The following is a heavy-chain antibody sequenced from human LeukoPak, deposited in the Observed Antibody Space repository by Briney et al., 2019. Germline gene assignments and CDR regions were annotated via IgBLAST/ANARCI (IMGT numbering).Heavy chain of an antibody. CDR2: IKYSGST. V-gene: IGHV4-31*03. D-gene: IGHD2-15*01. CDR3: ARGFCSGGSCEGAFDI. J-gene: IGHJ3*02. Sequence: SETLSLTCTVSGGSISSGGYFWSWIRQHPGMGLEWIGYIKYSGSTYYNPSLKSRVTISIDTSKNQFSLNLSSVTAADTAVYHCARGFCSGGSCEGAFDIWGQGTMVTVSS. CDR1: GGSISSGGYF.